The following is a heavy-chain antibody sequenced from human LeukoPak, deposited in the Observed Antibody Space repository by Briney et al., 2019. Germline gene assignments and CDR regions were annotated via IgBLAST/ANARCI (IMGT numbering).Heavy chain of an antibody. D-gene: IGHD4-17*01. CDR3: ARGMDGDSTFGYDY. V-gene: IGHV1-2*02. Sequence: ASVKVSCKASGYSFTGHFLHWVRQAPGQGLEWMGWINPNSGVTDSAQRFQGRVTITRDTSISTAYMELSRLRSDDTAVYYCARGMDGDSTFGYDYWGQGTLVTVSS. CDR1: GYSFTGHF. J-gene: IGHJ4*02. CDR2: INPNSGVT.